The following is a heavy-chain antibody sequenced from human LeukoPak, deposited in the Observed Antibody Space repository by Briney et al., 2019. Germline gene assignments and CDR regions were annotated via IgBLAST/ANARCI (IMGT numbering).Heavy chain of an antibody. CDR2: INGYNGKI. J-gene: IGHJ4*02. D-gene: IGHD5-12*01. Sequence: ASVRVSCKASGYTFNYYGISWVRQAPGQGLEWMGWINGYNGKINYAKKFQGRVTVTTDTSTNTAYMDLKNLRSDDTAIYYCARGRGVATFDYWGQGTLVTVSS. CDR1: GYTFNYYG. V-gene: IGHV1-18*01. CDR3: ARGRGVATFDY.